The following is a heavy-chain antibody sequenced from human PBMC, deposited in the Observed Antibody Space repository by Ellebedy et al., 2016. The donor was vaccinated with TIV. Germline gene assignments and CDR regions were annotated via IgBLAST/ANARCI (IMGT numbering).Heavy chain of an antibody. CDR2: IYSTGSTGGT. Sequence: MPSETLSLTCSVPGGSITSYYWSWIRQPAGKGLEWFGRIYSTGSTGGTNYSPSLKSRIRMSVHRSKNQFYLKLTSVTAADTAVYFQASEFKTGYYYGAFDLDYWGQGTLVTVSS. D-gene: IGHD3-22*01. CDR3: ASEFKTGYYYGAFDLDY. CDR1: GGSITSYY. J-gene: IGHJ4*02. V-gene: IGHV4-4*07.